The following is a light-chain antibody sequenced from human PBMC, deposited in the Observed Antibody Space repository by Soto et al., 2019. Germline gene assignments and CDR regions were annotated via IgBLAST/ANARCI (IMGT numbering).Light chain of an antibody. V-gene: IGLV2-14*01. CDR2: DVT. J-gene: IGLJ1*01. Sequence: QSVLTQPASVSGSPGHSITISCTGTSSDVGGYNFVSWYQQHPDKAPKLMIYDVTNRPSGVSNRFSGSKSGNTASLTISGLQAEDEADYYCSSYTSISTYVFGNGTKVTVL. CDR1: SSDVGGYNF. CDR3: SSYTSISTYV.